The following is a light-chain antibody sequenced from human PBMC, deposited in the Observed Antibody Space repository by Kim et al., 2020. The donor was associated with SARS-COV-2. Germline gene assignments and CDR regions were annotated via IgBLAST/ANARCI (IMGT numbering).Light chain of an antibody. CDR1: KLGDKY. V-gene: IGLV3-1*01. CDR3: QAWDSSIVV. J-gene: IGLJ2*01. CDR2: QDS. Sequence: SVSPGQTASITCSGDKLGDKYACWYQQKPGLSPVLVIYQDSKRPSGIPERFSGSNSGNTATLTISGTQAMDEADYYCQAWDSSIVVFGGGTQLTVL.